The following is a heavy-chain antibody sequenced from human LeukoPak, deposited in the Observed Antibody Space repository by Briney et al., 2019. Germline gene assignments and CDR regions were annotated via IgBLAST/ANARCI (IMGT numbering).Heavy chain of an antibody. Sequence: SQSLSLTCAISGDSASSNSAAWNWIRQSPSRGLEWLGRTYYRSKWYNDYAVSVKSRITINPDTSKNQFSLQLNSVTPEDTAVYYCARVNSSSWYVRGWFDPWGQGTLVTVSS. CDR2: TYYRSKWYN. CDR1: GDSASSNSAA. J-gene: IGHJ5*02. V-gene: IGHV6-1*01. CDR3: ARVNSSSWYVRGWFDP. D-gene: IGHD6-13*01.